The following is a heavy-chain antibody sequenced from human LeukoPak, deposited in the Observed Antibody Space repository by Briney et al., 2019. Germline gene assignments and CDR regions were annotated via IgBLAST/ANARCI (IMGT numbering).Heavy chain of an antibody. CDR2: INWNGGST. CDR1: GFTFDDYG. V-gene: IGHV3-20*04. Sequence: GGSLRLSCAASGFTFDDYGMSWVRQAPGKGLEWVSGINWNGGSTGYVDSVKGRFTISRDNAKNSLYLQMNSPRVEDTALYYCARALSNYVDYYYYYYMDVWGKGTTVTVSS. D-gene: IGHD4-11*01. CDR3: ARALSNYVDYYYYYYMDV. J-gene: IGHJ6*03.